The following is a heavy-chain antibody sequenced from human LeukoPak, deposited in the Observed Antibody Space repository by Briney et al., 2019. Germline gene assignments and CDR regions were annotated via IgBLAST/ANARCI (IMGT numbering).Heavy chain of an antibody. CDR1: EFNFMSYS. CDR2: ISYDGSNI. D-gene: IGHD5-24*01. Sequence: PGGSLRLSCVASEFNFMSYSMQWVRQAPVKGLHWVAAISYDGSNIYYGDSVKGRFTISRDNSKNTLYLQMNNLRTEDTAVYYCARIPLDGHWYFDLWGRGTLVTVSS. J-gene: IGHJ2*01. CDR3: ARIPLDGHWYFDL. V-gene: IGHV3-30*04.